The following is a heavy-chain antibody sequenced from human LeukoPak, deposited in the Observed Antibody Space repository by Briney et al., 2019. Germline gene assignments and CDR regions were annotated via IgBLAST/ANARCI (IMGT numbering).Heavy chain of an antibody. Sequence: GGSLRLSCAASGFTFSTYGMHWVRQAPGKGLEWVAFARFDGGNRYHADSVKGRFTISRDNSRNTLYLQMNSLRSEDTAVYFCAKDRRPYSGHDPFDHWGQGTLVTVSS. V-gene: IGHV3-30*02. J-gene: IGHJ4*02. D-gene: IGHD5-12*01. CDR3: AKDRRPYSGHDPFDH. CDR1: GFTFSTYG. CDR2: ARFDGGNR.